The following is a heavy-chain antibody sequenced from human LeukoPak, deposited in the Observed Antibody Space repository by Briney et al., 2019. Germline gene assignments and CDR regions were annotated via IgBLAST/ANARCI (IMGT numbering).Heavy chain of an antibody. CDR2: ISYDGSRK. D-gene: IGHD6-19*01. CDR3: ARDPHEIAVATSGLDY. CDR1: VFTFNNDG. Sequence: GGSLRLSCAASVFTFNNDGMHWVRQAPDKGLEWVAVISYDGSRKYYAESVKGRFTISRDSSKRTLYLQMNSLRAEDTAVYFCARDPHEIAVATSGLDYWGQGTLVTVSS. J-gene: IGHJ4*02. V-gene: IGHV3-30*03.